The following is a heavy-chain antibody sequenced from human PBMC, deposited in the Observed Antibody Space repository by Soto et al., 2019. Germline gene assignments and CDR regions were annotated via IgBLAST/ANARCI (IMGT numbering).Heavy chain of an antibody. Sequence: EVQLLESGGGLVQPGGSLRLSCAASGFTFSSYAMSWVRQAPGKGLEWVSAISGSGGSTYYADSVKGRFTISRDNSKNTLYLQMNSLRAEDTAVYYCAKDGGHCSGGSCPYWYFDLWGRGTRVTVSS. D-gene: IGHD2-15*01. CDR3: AKDGGHCSGGSCPYWYFDL. CDR2: ISGSGGST. J-gene: IGHJ2*01. CDR1: GFTFSSYA. V-gene: IGHV3-23*01.